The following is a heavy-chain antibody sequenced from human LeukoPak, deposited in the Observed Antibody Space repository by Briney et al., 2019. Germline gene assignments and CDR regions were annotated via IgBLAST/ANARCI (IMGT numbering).Heavy chain of an antibody. CDR3: ARVGMITFGGVTFDY. CDR2: IYYSGST. Sequence: PSETLSLTCTVSGGSISSYYWSWIRQPPGKGLEWIGYIYYSGSTNYNPSLKSRVTISVDTSKNQFSLKLSSVTAADTAVYYCARVGMITFGGVTFDYWGQGTLVTVSS. CDR1: GGSISSYY. V-gene: IGHV4-59*01. J-gene: IGHJ4*02. D-gene: IGHD3-16*01.